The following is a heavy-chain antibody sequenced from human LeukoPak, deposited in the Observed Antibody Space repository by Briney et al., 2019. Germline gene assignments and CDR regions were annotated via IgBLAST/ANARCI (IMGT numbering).Heavy chain of an antibody. V-gene: IGHV1-2*02. CDR2: VNPNTGGT. D-gene: IGHD3-9*01. CDR1: GYTFTGYF. Sequence: GASVKVSCKASGYTFTGYFMHWVRQAPGQGLEWMGWVNPNTGGTKYAQKFQGRVTMTRDTSIGTAYMELSTVTSDDTAVYFCARVHATGYFSLDLGYWGQGTLVTVSS. CDR3: ARVHATGYFSLDLGY. J-gene: IGHJ4*02.